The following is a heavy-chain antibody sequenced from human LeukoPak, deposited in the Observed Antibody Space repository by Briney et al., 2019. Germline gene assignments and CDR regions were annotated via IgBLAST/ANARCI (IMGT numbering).Heavy chain of an antibody. Sequence: KTSETLSLTCTVSGGSISSYNWSWIRQPPGKGLEWIGEIYHSGSTNYNPSLKSRVTISVDKSKNQFSLKLSSVTAADTAVYYCARSLTYSSSWMSYFDLWGRGTLVTVSS. V-gene: IGHV4-59*12. CDR1: GGSISSYN. CDR2: IYHSGST. D-gene: IGHD6-13*01. J-gene: IGHJ2*01. CDR3: ARSLTYSSSWMSYFDL.